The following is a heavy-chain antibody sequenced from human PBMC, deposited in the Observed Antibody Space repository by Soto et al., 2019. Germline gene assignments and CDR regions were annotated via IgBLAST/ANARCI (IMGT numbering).Heavy chain of an antibody. CDR3: ARAYLRFLEWLGRDNNYYYGMDV. D-gene: IGHD3-3*01. Sequence: ASVKVSCKASGFTFTSSAMQWVRQARGQRLEWIGWIVVGSGNTNYAQKFQERVTITRDMSTSTAYMELSSLRSEDTAVYYCARAYLRFLEWLGRDNNYYYGMDVWGQGTTVTVSS. J-gene: IGHJ6*02. CDR2: IVVGSGNT. CDR1: GFTFTSSA. V-gene: IGHV1-58*02.